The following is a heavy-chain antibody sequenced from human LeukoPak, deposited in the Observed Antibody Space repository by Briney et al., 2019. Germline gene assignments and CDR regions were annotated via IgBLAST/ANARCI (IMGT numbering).Heavy chain of an antibody. CDR1: GGTFSSYA. D-gene: IGHD2-2*02. J-gene: IGHJ5*02. Sequence: SVKVSCKASGGTFSSYAISWVRQAPGQGLEWMGGIIPIFGTANYAQKFQGRVTMTTDTSTSTAYMELRSLRSDDTAVYYCARGYCSSTSCYNGGGLDPWGQGTLVTVSS. CDR3: ARGYCSSTSCYNGGGLDP. CDR2: IIPIFGTA. V-gene: IGHV1-69*05.